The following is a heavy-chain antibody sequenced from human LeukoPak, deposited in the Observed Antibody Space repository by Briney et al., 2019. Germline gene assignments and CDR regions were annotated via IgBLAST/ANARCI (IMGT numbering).Heavy chain of an antibody. J-gene: IGHJ4*02. CDR2: INHSGST. D-gene: IGHD3-10*01. V-gene: IGHV4-34*01. CDR3: ARGPLKYYYGSGSDSDY. CDR1: GGSFSGYY. Sequence: SETLSLTCAVYGGSFSGYYWSWIRQPPGKGLEWIGEINHSGSTNYNPSLKSRVTISVDTSKNQFSLKLSSVTAADTAVYYCARGPLKYYYGSGSDSDYWGQGTLVTVSS.